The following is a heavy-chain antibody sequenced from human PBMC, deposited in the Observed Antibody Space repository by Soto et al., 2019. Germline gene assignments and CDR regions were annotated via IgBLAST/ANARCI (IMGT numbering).Heavy chain of an antibody. D-gene: IGHD3-3*01. CDR1: GDTFSKYA. V-gene: IGHV1-69*01. CDR3: AGSPEWSYALNEAVISTFGFY. CDR2: IIPIFGAP. J-gene: IGHJ4*02. Sequence: QVRLVQSGSEVKKPGSSVKVSCQASGDTFSKYAISWVRQAPGQGLAWMGGIIPIFGAPNHAQKFQGRVTITADESTTTVYTELTRLTSEDTSVYYCAGSPEWSYALNEAVISTFGFYWRQGTLVTVSS.